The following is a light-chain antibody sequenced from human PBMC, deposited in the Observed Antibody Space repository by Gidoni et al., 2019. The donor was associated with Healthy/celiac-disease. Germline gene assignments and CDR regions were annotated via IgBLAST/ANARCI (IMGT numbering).Light chain of an antibody. Sequence: ELVLTQSPATLSLSPGERATLSCRASQRVSSYLAWYQQKPGQAPRLLIYDASNSATGIPASFSGSGSGTDFTLAISSVEPEDFAVYYCQQRSNWPGYTVXQXTKLEIK. J-gene: IGKJ2*01. CDR2: DAS. V-gene: IGKV3-11*01. CDR3: QQRSNWPGYT. CDR1: QRVSSY.